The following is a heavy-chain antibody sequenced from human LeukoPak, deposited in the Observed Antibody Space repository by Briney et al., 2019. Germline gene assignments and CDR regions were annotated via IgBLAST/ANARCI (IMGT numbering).Heavy chain of an antibody. CDR2: ISGRSDNT. D-gene: IGHD3-9*01. Sequence: SLARYRASSGVIYGNYVNHGVRRAPEKGLEWVSAISGRSDNTYCADSVKGRFTLSRDSSKNTLYLQMNSLRADDTAVYYCAKWGDYDVLTGYYVSDFWGQGTLVTVSS. J-gene: IGHJ4*02. V-gene: IGHV3-23*01. CDR1: GVIYGNYV. CDR3: AKWGDYDVLTGYYVSDF.